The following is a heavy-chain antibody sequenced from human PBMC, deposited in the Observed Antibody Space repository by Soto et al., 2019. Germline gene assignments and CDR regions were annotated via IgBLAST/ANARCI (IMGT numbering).Heavy chain of an antibody. V-gene: IGHV3-30*18. CDR2: ISYDGNDK. Sequence: GSLRLSCAVSGFPFSSSAMHWVRQAPGKGPEWVAIISYDGNDKYYADSVEGRFTISRDNSKNSLFLQMSSLRPDDTALYYCAKDNPTIAYWGQGTLVTVSS. D-gene: IGHD1-1*01. J-gene: IGHJ4*02. CDR3: AKDNPTIAY. CDR1: GFPFSSSA.